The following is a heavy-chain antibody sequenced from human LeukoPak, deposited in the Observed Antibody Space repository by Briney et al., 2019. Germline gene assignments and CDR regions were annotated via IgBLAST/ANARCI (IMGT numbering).Heavy chain of an antibody. J-gene: IGHJ5*02. CDR2: ISSSGGST. Sequence: GGSLRLSCAASGFTFSDYYMSWIRQAPGKGLEWISYISSSGGSTYYADSVKGRFTISRDNSKNTLYLQMNSLRAEDTAVYYCAKEMISCSSTGCYSPNWFDPWGQGTLVTVSS. D-gene: IGHD2-2*01. CDR3: AKEMISCSSTGCYSPNWFDP. V-gene: IGHV3-11*01. CDR1: GFTFSDYY.